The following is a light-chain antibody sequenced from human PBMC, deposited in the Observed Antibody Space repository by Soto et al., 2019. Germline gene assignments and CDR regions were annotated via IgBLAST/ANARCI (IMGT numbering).Light chain of an antibody. Sequence: QSALTQPASVSGSPGQSITISCTGTSSDVGGYNYVSWYQQHPGKAPKLIIYDVNNRLSGISDRFSGSKSGNTASLIISGVQAEDESDYYCSSYTSSRTLVFGGGTKLTVL. CDR2: DVN. J-gene: IGLJ2*01. CDR3: SSYTSSRTLV. V-gene: IGLV2-14*01. CDR1: SSDVGGYNY.